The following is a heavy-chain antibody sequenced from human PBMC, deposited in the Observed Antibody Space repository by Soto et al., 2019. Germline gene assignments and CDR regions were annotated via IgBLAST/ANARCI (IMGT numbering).Heavy chain of an antibody. CDR1: GDSISDYY. CDR2: IYYSGST. D-gene: IGHD6-13*01. V-gene: IGHV4-59*08. Sequence: SETLSLTCTVSGDSISDYYWSWIRQPPGKGLEWIGYIYYSGSTNYSPSLKSRVTISGDTSKNQDSLKLTSVTAADTAVYYCARHVPGIAASGIDYWGQGSLVT. J-gene: IGHJ4*02. CDR3: ARHVPGIAASGIDY.